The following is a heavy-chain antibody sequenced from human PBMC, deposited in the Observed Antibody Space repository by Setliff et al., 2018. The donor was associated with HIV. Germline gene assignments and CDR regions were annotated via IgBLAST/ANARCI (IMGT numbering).Heavy chain of an antibody. D-gene: IGHD3-9*01. CDR3: ARSLRYFDWSLHY. CDR2: IYHSGST. V-gene: IGHV4-34*01. J-gene: IGHJ4*02. CDR1: GGSFSGHY. Sequence: SETLSLTCAVYGGSFSGHYWSWIRQPPGKGLEWIGEIYHSGSTNYNPSLKSRVTISVDASKKQFSLNLSSVTAADTAVYYCARSLRYFDWSLHYWGQGMLVTVSS.